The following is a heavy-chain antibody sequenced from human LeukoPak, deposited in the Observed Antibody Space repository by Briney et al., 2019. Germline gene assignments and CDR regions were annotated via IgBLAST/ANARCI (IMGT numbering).Heavy chain of an antibody. CDR2: MNPNSGNT. CDR1: GYTFTSYD. CDR3: ARPKTTNYYGSGSSENWYFDL. Sequence: ASVKVSCKASGYTFTSYDINWVRQAPGQGLEWMGWMNPNSGNTGYAQKFQGRVTMTRNTSISTAYMELSSLRSEDTAVYYCARPKTTNYYGSGSSENWYFDLWGRGTLVTVSS. V-gene: IGHV1-8*01. D-gene: IGHD3-10*01. J-gene: IGHJ2*01.